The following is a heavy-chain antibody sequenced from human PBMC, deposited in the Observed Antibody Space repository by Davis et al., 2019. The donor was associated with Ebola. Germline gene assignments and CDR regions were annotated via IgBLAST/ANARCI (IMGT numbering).Heavy chain of an antibody. Sequence: PSETLSLTCAVSGGSFSGYHWNWIRQSPGNGLEWIGEIDHSGSTNFNPSVKSRVTISVDTSKNEFSLKLTSVNAADTAVFYCAGSPGTAARFDYWGQGTLVTVSS. J-gene: IGHJ4*02. D-gene: IGHD6-13*01. CDR2: IDHSGST. V-gene: IGHV4-34*01. CDR1: GGSFSGYH. CDR3: AGSPGTAARFDY.